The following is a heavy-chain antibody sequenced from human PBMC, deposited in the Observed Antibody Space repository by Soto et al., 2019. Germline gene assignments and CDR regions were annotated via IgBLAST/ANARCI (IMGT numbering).Heavy chain of an antibody. J-gene: IGHJ4*02. CDR1: GGSMSGFY. CDR2: IHYSGST. CDR3: ARHRADILSGGFDF. V-gene: IGHV4-59*08. Sequence: QVQLQESGPGLVTPSETLSLTCTVSGGSMSGFYWSWIRQPPGKELEWIAYIHYSGSTNYNPSLTSRVTISVDTSKNQFSLKLGSVTAADTAVYYCARHRADILSGGFDFWGQGTLVTVSS. D-gene: IGHD3-9*01.